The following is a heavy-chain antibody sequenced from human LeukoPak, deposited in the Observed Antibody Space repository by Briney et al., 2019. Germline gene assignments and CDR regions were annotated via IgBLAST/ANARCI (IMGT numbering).Heavy chain of an antibody. V-gene: IGHV1-46*01. D-gene: IGHD3-16*02. Sequence: ASVTVSCKASGYTFTSYYMHWVRQAPGQGLEWMGIINPSGGSTSYAQKFQGRVTMTRDTSTSTVYMELSSLRSEDTAVYYCASARSLRLGELSSPPFDYWGQGTLVTVSS. CDR2: INPSGGST. CDR3: ASARSLRLGELSSPPFDY. J-gene: IGHJ4*02. CDR1: GYTFTSYY.